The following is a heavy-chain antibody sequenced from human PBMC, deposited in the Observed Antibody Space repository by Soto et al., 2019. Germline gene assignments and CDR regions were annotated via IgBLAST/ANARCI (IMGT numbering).Heavy chain of an antibody. Sequence: ASVKVSCKASGYTFTSYDINWVRQAPGQGLEWVGWINPTSEYTAHAQKFQGRVTLTREISTATAYMELSSLTSEGTAVYFCARQGHPGYYSDWGQGTTVTVSS. V-gene: IGHV1-8*01. CDR1: GYTFTSYD. D-gene: IGHD4-4*01. CDR2: INPTSEYT. CDR3: ARQGHPGYYSD. J-gene: IGHJ4*02.